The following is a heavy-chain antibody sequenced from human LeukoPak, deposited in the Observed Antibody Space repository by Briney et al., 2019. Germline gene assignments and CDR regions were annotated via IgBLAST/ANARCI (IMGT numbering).Heavy chain of an antibody. D-gene: IGHD6-19*01. CDR2: ISGSSNYI. CDR1: GSTFSDYT. CDR3: ARETKLMGYSSGLGFNY. V-gene: IGHV3-21*04. J-gene: IGHJ4*02. Sequence: GGSLRLSCAASGSTFSDYTMNWVRLAPGKGLEWVSSISGSSNYIYYADSVKGRFTISRGNAKNSLYLQMNSLRVEDTAVYYCARETKLMGYSSGLGFNYWGQGTLVTVSS.